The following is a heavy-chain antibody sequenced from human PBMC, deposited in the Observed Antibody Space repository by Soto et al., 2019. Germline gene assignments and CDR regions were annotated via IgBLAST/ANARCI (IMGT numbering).Heavy chain of an antibody. Sequence: PSETLSLTCTVSGGSISSGGYYWSWIRQHPGKGLGWIGYIYYSGSTYYNPSLKSRVTISVDTSKNQFSLKLSSVTAADTAVYYCARDGSNGSGYYYMDVWGKGTTVTVSS. CDR3: ARDGSNGSGYYYMDV. V-gene: IGHV4-31*03. J-gene: IGHJ6*03. D-gene: IGHD2-2*03. CDR2: IYYSGST. CDR1: GGSISSGGYY.